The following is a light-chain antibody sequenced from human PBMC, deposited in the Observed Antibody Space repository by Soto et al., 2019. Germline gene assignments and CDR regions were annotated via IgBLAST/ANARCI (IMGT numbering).Light chain of an antibody. CDR2: DAS. J-gene: IGKJ4*01. Sequence: DIQMTQSPSSLSASVGDRVTITCQASQDISNYLNWYQQKPGKAPKLLIYDASNLETGVPSRFSGSGSGTDFTFNISSLQPADIATYYCHQYDNLPFGGGTKVEIK. CDR3: HQYDNLP. V-gene: IGKV1-33*01. CDR1: QDISNY.